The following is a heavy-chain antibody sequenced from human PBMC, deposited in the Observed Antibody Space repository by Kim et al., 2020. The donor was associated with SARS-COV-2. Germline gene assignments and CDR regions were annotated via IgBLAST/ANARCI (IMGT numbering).Heavy chain of an antibody. J-gene: IGHJ4*02. CDR1: GYTFTSYA. Sequence: ASVKVSCKASGYTFTSYAMHWVRQAPGQRLEWMGWINAGNGNTKYSQKFQGRVTITRDTSASTAYMELSSLRSEDTAVYYCAVLAAAGTVLDYWGQGTLVTVSS. V-gene: IGHV1-3*01. CDR3: AVLAAAGTVLDY. D-gene: IGHD6-13*01. CDR2: INAGNGNT.